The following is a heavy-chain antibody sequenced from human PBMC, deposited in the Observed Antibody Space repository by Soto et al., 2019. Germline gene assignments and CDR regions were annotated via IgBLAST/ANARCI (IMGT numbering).Heavy chain of an antibody. Sequence: EVQLLESGGGLVQPGGSLRLSCAASGFTFSSYAMSWVRQAPGKGLEWVSAISGSGGSTYYADSVKGRFTISRDNSKNTLYLQMNSLRAEDTAVYYCAKLVRITIFGVVTKRVVWGQGTTVTVSS. D-gene: IGHD3-3*01. J-gene: IGHJ6*02. CDR3: AKLVRITIFGVVTKRVV. CDR1: GFTFSSYA. V-gene: IGHV3-23*01. CDR2: ISGSGGST.